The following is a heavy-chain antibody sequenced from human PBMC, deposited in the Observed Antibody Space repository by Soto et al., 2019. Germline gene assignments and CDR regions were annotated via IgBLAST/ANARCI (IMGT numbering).Heavy chain of an antibody. D-gene: IGHD6-13*01. J-gene: IGHJ4*02. CDR3: ARVKTKDSSPGIFDY. Sequence: PSETLSLTCTVSGGSISSSSYYWGWVRQPPGKGLEWIGCIYYSGSTYYNPSLESRVTISVDTSKNQFSLKLSSVTAADTAVYYCARVKTKDSSPGIFDYWGQGTLVTVSS. V-gene: IGHV4-39*07. CDR1: GGSISSSSYY. CDR2: IYYSGST.